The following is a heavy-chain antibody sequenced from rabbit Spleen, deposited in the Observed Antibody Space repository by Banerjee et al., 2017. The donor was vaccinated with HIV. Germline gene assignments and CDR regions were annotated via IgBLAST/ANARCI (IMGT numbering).Heavy chain of an antibody. V-gene: IGHV1S45*01. D-gene: IGHD8-1*01. CDR1: GFSFSDRDV. J-gene: IGHJ4*01. CDR2: MNTETGKG. CDR3: ARDAGSGHYIDAYFDL. Sequence: QEQLVESGGGLVQPEGSLTLTCTASGFSFSDRDVMCWVRQAPGKGLEWIACMNTETGKGVYANWAKGRFAISKTPTTTVTLQMTSLTVADTATYFCARDAGSGHYIDAYFDLWGPGTLVPVS.